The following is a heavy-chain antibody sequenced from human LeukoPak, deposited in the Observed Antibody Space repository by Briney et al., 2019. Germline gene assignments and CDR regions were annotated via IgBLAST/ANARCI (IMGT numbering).Heavy chain of an antibody. CDR2: INSDGSST. D-gene: IGHD6-13*01. V-gene: IGHV3-74*01. CDR1: GFTFSSYW. CDR3: ARDVAYSSSWYYYYYYMDV. Sequence: GGSLRLSCAASGFTFSSYWMHWVRQAPGKGLVWVSRINSDGSSTSYADSVKGRFTISRDNAKNTLYLQMNSLRAEDTAVYYCARDVAYSSSWYYYYYYMDVWGKGTTVTVSS. J-gene: IGHJ6*03.